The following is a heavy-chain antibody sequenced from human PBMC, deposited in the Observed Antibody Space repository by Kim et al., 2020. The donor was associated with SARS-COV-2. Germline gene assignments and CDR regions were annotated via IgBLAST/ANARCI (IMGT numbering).Heavy chain of an antibody. CDR2: IYSGGST. Sequence: GGSLRLSCAASGFTVSSNYMSWVRQAPGKGLEWVSVIYSGGSTYYADSVKGRFTISRDNSKNTRYLQMNSLRAEDTAVYYCARGYSSGCDGEGYFDYWGQGTLVTVSS. CDR3: ARGYSSGCDGEGYFDY. CDR1: GFTVSSNY. V-gene: IGHV3-66*01. J-gene: IGHJ4*02. D-gene: IGHD6-19*01.